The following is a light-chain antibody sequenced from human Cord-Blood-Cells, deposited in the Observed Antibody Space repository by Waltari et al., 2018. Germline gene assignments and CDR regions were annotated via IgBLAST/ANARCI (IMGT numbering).Light chain of an antibody. Sequence: QSALTQPASVSGSPGQSITISCTGTSSDVGSYNLVSWYQQHPGKAPKLMIYEGSKRPSGVSNRFSYSKSGNTASLTISVLQAEDEADYYCCSYAGSSTYVVFGGGTKLTVL. V-gene: IGLV2-23*01. CDR2: EGS. J-gene: IGLJ2*01. CDR3: CSYAGSSTYVV. CDR1: SSDVGSYNL.